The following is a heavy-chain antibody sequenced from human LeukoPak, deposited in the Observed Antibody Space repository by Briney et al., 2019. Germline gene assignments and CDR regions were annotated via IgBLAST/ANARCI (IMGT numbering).Heavy chain of an antibody. D-gene: IGHD7-27*01. V-gene: IGHV4-38-2*02. CDR1: GYSISSGYY. CDR3: ARVPLTGYYFDY. J-gene: IGHJ4*02. Sequence: PSETLSLTCSVSGYSISSGYYWDWIRQPPGKGLEWIASIYHSGKSYYNPSLKSRVTISVDTSKNQFSLKLSSVTAADTAVYYCARVPLTGYYFDYWGQGTLVTVSS. CDR2: IYHSGKS.